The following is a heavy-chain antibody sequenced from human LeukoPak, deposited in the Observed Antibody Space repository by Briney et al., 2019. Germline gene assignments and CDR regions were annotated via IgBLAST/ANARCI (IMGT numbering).Heavy chain of an antibody. V-gene: IGHV3-48*01. CDR2: ISSSSSTI. J-gene: IGHJ4*02. CDR3: ARDDGVVAGYCSSTSCYPDY. Sequence: QTGGSLRLSCAASGFTFSSYSMNWVRQAPGKGLEWVSYISSSSSTIYYADSVKGRFTISRDNAKSSLYLQMNSLRAEDTAVYYCARDDGVVAGYCSSTSCYPDYWGQGTLVTVSS. CDR1: GFTFSSYS. D-gene: IGHD2-2*01.